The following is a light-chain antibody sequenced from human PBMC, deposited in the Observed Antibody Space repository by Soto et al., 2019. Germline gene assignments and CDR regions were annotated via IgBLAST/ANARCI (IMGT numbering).Light chain of an antibody. CDR1: QSVSSSY. CDR3: QQSGSSPFT. Sequence: EIVLTQSPGTLSLSPGERATLSCRASQSVSSSYLAWYQQKPGQAPRLLIYGVSSRATGIPDRYSGSGSGTDFTLTISRLEPEDFAVYYCQQSGSSPFTFGPGTKVDIK. CDR2: GVS. V-gene: IGKV3-20*01. J-gene: IGKJ3*01.